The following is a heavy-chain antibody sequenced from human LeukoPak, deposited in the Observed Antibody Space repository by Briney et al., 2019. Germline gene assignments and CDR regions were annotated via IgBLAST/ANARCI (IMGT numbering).Heavy chain of an antibody. CDR1: GGSFSGYY. V-gene: IGHV4-34*01. J-gene: IGHJ4*02. CDR3: ARGHFRYRSGWYYRVYFDY. Sequence: SETLSLTCAVYGGSFSGYYWSWIRQPPGKGLEWIGEINHSGSTNYNPSLKSRVTISVDTSKNQFSLKLSSVTAADTAVYYCARGHFRYRSGWYYRVYFDYWGQGTLVTVSS. CDR2: INHSGST. D-gene: IGHD6-19*01.